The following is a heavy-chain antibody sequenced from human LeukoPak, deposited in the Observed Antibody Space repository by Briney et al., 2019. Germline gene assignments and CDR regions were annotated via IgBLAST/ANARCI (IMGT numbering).Heavy chain of an antibody. V-gene: IGHV4-59*11. Sequence: KPSETLSLTCTVSGGSISSHYWSWIRQPPGKGLEWIGYIYYSGSTNYNPPLKSRVTISVDASKNQFSLKLSSVTAADTAVYYCARDPPYCSATSCYSPSFRYDYWGQGTLVTVSS. CDR3: ARDPPYCSATSCYSPSFRYDY. CDR2: IYYSGST. J-gene: IGHJ4*02. D-gene: IGHD2-2*01. CDR1: GGSISSHY.